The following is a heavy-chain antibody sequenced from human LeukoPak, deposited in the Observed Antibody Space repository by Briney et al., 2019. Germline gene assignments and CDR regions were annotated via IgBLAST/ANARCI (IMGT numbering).Heavy chain of an antibody. Sequence: SETLSLTCTVSGESISSYYWSWIRQPAGKGLEWIGRIYSSGSTNYNPSLKSRVTISVDTSKNQFSLILSSVTTADTAVYYCAREVVAAAGTVDYWGQGTLVTVSS. D-gene: IGHD6-13*01. CDR2: IYSSGST. CDR1: GESISSYY. J-gene: IGHJ4*02. V-gene: IGHV4-4*07. CDR3: AREVVAAAGTVDY.